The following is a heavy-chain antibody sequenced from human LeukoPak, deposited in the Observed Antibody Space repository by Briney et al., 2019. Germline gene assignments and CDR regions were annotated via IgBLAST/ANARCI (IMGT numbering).Heavy chain of an antibody. CDR3: ARHTYQVIAASVFDP. CDR1: GFMFSSNW. V-gene: IGHV4-34*01. D-gene: IGHD6-13*01. Sequence: GSLRLSCAASGFMFSSNWMSWIRQPPGKGLEWIGEINHSGSTNYNPSLKSRVTISVDTSKNQFSLKLSSVTAADTAVYYCARHTYQVIAASVFDPWGQGTLVTVSS. J-gene: IGHJ5*02. CDR2: INHSGST.